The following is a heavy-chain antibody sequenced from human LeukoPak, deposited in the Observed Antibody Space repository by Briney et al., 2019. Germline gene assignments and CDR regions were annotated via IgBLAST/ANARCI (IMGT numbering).Heavy chain of an antibody. D-gene: IGHD2-2*01. V-gene: IGHV1-2*02. CDR3: AREECSSTSCYASNDGVWFDP. CDR2: INPNSGGT. J-gene: IGHJ5*02. Sequence: GASVEVSCKASGYTFTGYYMHWVRQAPGQGLEWMGWINPNSGGTNYAQKFQGRVTMTRDTSISTAYMELSRLRSDDTAVYYCAREECSSTSCYASNDGVWFDPWGQGTLVTVSS. CDR1: GYTFTGYY.